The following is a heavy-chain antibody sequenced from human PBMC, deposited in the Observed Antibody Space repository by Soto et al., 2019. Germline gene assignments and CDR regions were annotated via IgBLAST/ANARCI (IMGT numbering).Heavy chain of an antibody. V-gene: IGHV4-61*01. J-gene: IGHJ4*02. D-gene: IGHD2-15*01. CDR2: IYYSGST. CDR3: ARRWGRSFDY. Sequence: SETQSLTCTVSGGSVSSGNYYWSWIRQPPGKGLEWIGYIYYSGSTNYNPSLKSRVTISVDTSKNQFSLKLSSVTAADTAVYYCARRWGRSFDYWGQGTLVTVSS. CDR1: GGSVSSGNYY.